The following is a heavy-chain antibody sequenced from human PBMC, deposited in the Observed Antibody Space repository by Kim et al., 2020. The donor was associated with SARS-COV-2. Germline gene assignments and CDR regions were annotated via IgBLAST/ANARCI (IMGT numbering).Heavy chain of an antibody. Sequence: ASVKVSCKASGYTFTSYDINWVRQATGQGLEWMGWMNPNSGNTGYAQKFQGRVTMTRNTSISTAYMELSSLRSEDTAVYYCAREEEGGGGAGFDYWGQGTLVTVSS. CDR1: GYTFTSYD. CDR3: AREEEGGGGAGFDY. V-gene: IGHV1-8*01. J-gene: IGHJ4*02. CDR2: MNPNSGNT. D-gene: IGHD2-21*01.